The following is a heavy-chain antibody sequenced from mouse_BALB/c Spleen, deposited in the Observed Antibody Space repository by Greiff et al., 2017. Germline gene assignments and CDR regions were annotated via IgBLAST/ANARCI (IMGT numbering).Heavy chain of an antibody. J-gene: IGHJ3*01. V-gene: IGHV3-2*02. CDR2: ISYSGST. D-gene: IGHD2-1*01. CDR3: ARNYGNWFAY. Sequence: VQLKESGPGLVKPSQSLSLTCTVTGYSITSDYAWNWIRQFPGNKLEWMGYISYSGSTSYNPSLKSRISITRDTSKNQFFLQLNSVTTEDTATYYCARNYGNWFAYWGQGTLVTVSA. CDR1: GYSITSDYA.